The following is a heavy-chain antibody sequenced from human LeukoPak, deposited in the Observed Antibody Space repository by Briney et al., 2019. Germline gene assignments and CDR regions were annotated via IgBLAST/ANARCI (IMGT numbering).Heavy chain of an antibody. CDR3: ARVPRRGERFDP. CDR1: GYTFTSYY. V-gene: IGHV1-46*01. CDR2: ISPSGGST. J-gene: IGHJ5*02. D-gene: IGHD3-10*01. Sequence: ASVKVSCKASGYTFTSYYMHWVRQAPGQGLEWMGIISPSGGSTSYAQKFQGRVTMTRDMSTSTVYMELSSLRSEDTAVYYCARVPRRGERFDPWGQGTLVTVSS.